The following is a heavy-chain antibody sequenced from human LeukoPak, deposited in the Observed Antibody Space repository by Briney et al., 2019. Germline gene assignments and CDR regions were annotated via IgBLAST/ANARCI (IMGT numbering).Heavy chain of an antibody. D-gene: IGHD3-10*01. CDR1: GFSLSTSGVG. CDR2: IYWDDDK. J-gene: IGHJ1*01. Sequence: SGPTLVKPTQTLTLTCTFSGFSLSTSGVGVGWIRQPPGKALEWLALIYWDDDKRYSPSLKSRLTITKDTSKNQVVLTMTNMDPVDTATYYCAHSLYYYGSGSYYKTLADAEYFQHWGQGTLVTVSS. CDR3: AHSLYYYGSGSYYKTLADAEYFQH. V-gene: IGHV2-5*02.